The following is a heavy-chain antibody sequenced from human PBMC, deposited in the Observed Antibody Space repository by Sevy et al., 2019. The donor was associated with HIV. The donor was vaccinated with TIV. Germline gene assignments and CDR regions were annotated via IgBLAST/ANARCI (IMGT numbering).Heavy chain of an antibody. D-gene: IGHD2-15*01. CDR2: INPNSGGT. CDR1: GYTFSGYY. V-gene: IGHV1-2*02. CDR3: ARDLEEYCSGGSCYSSYYFDY. J-gene: IGHJ4*02. Sequence: ASVKVSCKASGYTFSGYYMHWVRQAPGQGLEWMGWINPNSGGTNYAQKFQGRVTMTRDTSISTAYMELSRLRSDDTAVYYCARDLEEYCSGGSCYSSYYFDYWGQRTLVTVSS.